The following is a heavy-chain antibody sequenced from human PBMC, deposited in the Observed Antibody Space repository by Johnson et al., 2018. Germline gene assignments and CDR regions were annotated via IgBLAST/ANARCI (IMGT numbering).Heavy chain of an antibody. D-gene: IGHD5-18*01. V-gene: IGHV1-69*01. Sequence: QVQLQESGAEVKKPGSSVKVSCKASGGTFSSYAISWVRQAPGQGLEWMGGIIPIFGTANYAQKFQGRVTITADESTSTAYRDLSSLRSVDTAVYYCGRAGNTAPRDGMDVWGQGTTVTVSS. CDR1: GGTFSSYA. J-gene: IGHJ6*02. CDR2: IIPIFGTA. CDR3: GRAGNTAPRDGMDV.